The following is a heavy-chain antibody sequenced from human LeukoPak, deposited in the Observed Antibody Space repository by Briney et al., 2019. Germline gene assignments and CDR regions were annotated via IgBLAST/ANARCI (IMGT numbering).Heavy chain of an antibody. V-gene: IGHV3-30*04. CDR3: AKVGVVVAATHGGIDY. CDR2: ISYDGSNK. D-gene: IGHD2-15*01. Sequence: GGSLRLSCAASGFTFSSYAIHWVRQAPGKGLEWVAVISYDGSNKYYADSVKGRFTISRDNSKNTLYLQMNSLRAEDTAVYYCAKVGVVVAATHGGIDYWGQGTLVTVSS. CDR1: GFTFSSYA. J-gene: IGHJ4*02.